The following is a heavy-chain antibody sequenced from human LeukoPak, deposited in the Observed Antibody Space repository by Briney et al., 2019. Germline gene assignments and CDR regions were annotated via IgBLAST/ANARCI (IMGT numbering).Heavy chain of an antibody. J-gene: IGHJ4*02. CDR2: IWYDGSNK. CDR3: ARDENYYDSSGYSTLFDY. D-gene: IGHD3-22*01. CDR1: GFTFSSYG. Sequence: GRSLRLSCAASGFTFSSYGMHWVRQAPGKGLEWVAVIWYDGSNKYYADSVKGRFTISRDNSKNTLYPQMNSLRAEDTAVYYCARDENYYDSSGYSTLFDYWGQGTLVTVSS. V-gene: IGHV3-33*01.